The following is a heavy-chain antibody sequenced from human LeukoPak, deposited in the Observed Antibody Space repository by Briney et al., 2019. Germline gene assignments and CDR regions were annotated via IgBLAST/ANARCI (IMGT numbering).Heavy chain of an antibody. CDR2: INPSGGST. D-gene: IGHD4-23*01. CDR1: GYTFTSYY. CDR3: ARDLFHDYGGNFPHLARKPSDY. V-gene: IGHV1-46*01. Sequence: ASVKVSCEASGYTFTSYYMHWVRQAPGQGLEWMAIINPSGGSTRYAQKFQGRVTMTTDTSTSTAYMELRSLRSDDTAVYYCARDLFHDYGGNFPHLARKPSDYRGQGTLVTVSS. J-gene: IGHJ4*02.